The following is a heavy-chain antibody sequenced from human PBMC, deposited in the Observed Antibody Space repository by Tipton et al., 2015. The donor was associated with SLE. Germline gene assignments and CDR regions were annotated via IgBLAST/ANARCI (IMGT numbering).Heavy chain of an antibody. CDR3: TRDEAIFGVVIS. CDR1: GSTFGDYA. J-gene: IGHJ5*02. D-gene: IGHD3-3*01. V-gene: IGHV3-49*04. CDR2: IRSKAYGGTT. Sequence: SLRLSCTTSGSTFGDYAMSWVRQAPGKGLEWVGFIRSKAYGGTTEYAASVKGRFTISRDDSKSIAYLQMNSLKTEDTAVYYCTRDEAIFGVVISWGQGTLVTVSS.